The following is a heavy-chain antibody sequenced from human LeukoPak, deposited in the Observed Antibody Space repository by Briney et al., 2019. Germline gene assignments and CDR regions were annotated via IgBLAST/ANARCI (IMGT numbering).Heavy chain of an antibody. CDR1: GGSISSYY. J-gene: IGHJ5*02. CDR3: ARGGNDFWSGLMYNWFDP. Sequence: SETLSLTCTVSGGSISSYYLNWIRQPQGKGLEWIGYIYYSGSTNYNPSLQSRVTISVDTSKNQFSLKLTSVTAADTAMYYCARGGNDFWSGLMYNWFDPWGQGTLVTVSS. V-gene: IGHV4-59*01. D-gene: IGHD3-3*01. CDR2: IYYSGST.